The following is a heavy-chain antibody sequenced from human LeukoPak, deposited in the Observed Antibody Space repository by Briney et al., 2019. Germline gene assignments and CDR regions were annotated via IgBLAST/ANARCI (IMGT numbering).Heavy chain of an antibody. CDR3: ARSARLMKGVVEVTALDD. CDR2: IDSTSGYI. D-gene: IGHD3-3*01. V-gene: IGHV3-21*01. CDR1: GFNFNTYS. J-gene: IGHJ4*02. Sequence: PGGSLRLSCAASGFNFNTYSMNWVRQAPGKRLEWVSSIDSTSGYIYYADSVKGRFTIARDNAKNSVYLEMNSLRADDTAVYYCARSARLMKGVVEVTALDDWGQGTLVTVSS.